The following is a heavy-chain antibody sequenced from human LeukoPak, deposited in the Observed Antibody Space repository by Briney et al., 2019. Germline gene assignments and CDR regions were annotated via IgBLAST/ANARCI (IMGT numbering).Heavy chain of an antibody. CDR2: IYSSGSI. CDR1: VGSHSSYY. CDR3: ARDRSCSGGSCYSDMFYFDC. V-gene: IGHV4-59*12. D-gene: IGHD2-15*01. Sequence: PSEPLSLTCTLSVGSHSSYYGRWTRQPREGGLEWLGYIYSSGSIKYNLSHKSRVTISVDTPKTQSSLRLSSVTAADTAVYYCARDRSCSGGSCYSDMFYFDCWGQGTLVTVSS. J-gene: IGHJ4*02.